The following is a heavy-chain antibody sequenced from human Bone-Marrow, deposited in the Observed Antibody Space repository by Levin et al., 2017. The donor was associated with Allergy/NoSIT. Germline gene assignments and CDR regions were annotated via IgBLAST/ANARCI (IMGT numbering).Heavy chain of an antibody. CDR3: AKDPMSMVRGVTFGPFYYYGLDG. J-gene: IGHJ6*02. V-gene: IGHV3-23*01. D-gene: IGHD3-10*01. CDR2: ISPDGGRT. CDR1: GFTFSNYA. Sequence: SCAASGFTFSNYAMSWVRQAPGKGLEWVSTISPDGGRTHYADSVEGRFTISRDNSRNTLYLQMNSLRAEDTAEYYCAKDPMSMVRGVTFGPFYYYGLDGRVQGTAVTVS.